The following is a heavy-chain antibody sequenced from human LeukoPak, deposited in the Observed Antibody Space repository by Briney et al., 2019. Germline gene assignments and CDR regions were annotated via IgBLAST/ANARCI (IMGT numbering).Heavy chain of an antibody. J-gene: IGHJ4*02. CDR2: IWYDGSNK. V-gene: IGHV3-33*06. Sequence: PGGSLRLSCAASGFTVSSNEMSWVRQAPGKGLEWVAVIWYDGSNKYYADSVKGRFTISRDNSKNTLYLQMNSLRAEDTAVYYCAKDAGAAGDRFDYWGQGTLVTVSS. CDR3: AKDAGAAGDRFDY. D-gene: IGHD7-27*01. CDR1: GFTVSSNE.